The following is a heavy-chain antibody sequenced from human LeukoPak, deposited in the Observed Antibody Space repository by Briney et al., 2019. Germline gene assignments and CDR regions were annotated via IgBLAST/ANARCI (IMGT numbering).Heavy chain of an antibody. CDR3: AKTYSSGWYVDDAFDI. CDR1: GFTVSNNY. V-gene: IGHV3-66*02. CDR2: ICGGST. Sequence: GGSLRLSCAASGFTVSNNYMTWVRQAPGKGLEWVSLICGGSTYYADSVKGRFTISRDNSKNALYLQMNSLRAEDTAVYYCAKTYSSGWYVDDAFDIWGQGTMVTVSS. D-gene: IGHD6-19*01. J-gene: IGHJ3*02.